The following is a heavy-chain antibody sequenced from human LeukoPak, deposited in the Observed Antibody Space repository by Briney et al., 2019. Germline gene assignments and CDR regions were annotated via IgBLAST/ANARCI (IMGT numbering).Heavy chain of an antibody. CDR2: ISSSSSYI. CDR1: GFTFSSYS. J-gene: IGHJ4*02. Sequence: PGGSLRLSCAASGFTFSSYSMNWVRQAPGKGLEWVSSISSSSSYIYYADSVKGRFPISRDNAKNSLYLQMNRLRAEDTAVYYCARGVRDFDYWGQGTLVTVSS. V-gene: IGHV3-21*01. CDR3: ARGVRDFDY. D-gene: IGHD3-3*01.